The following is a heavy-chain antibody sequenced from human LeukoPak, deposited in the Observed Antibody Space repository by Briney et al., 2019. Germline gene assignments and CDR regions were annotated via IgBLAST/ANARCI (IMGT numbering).Heavy chain of an antibody. V-gene: IGHV1-8*01. CDR2: MNPNSGNT. CDR1: GYTFTSYD. D-gene: IGHD5-12*01. CDR3: ASSGPKKTEYYFDY. J-gene: IGHJ4*02. Sequence: ASVKVSCKASGYTFTSYDINWVRQATGQGPEWMGWMNPNSGNTGYAQKFQGRVTMTRNTSISTAYMELSSLRSEDTAVYYCASSGPKKTEYYFDYWGQGTLVTVSS.